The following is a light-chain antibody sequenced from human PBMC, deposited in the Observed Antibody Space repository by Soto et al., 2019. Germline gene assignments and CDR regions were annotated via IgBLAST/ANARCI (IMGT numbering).Light chain of an antibody. V-gene: IGLV2-14*01. CDR2: EVS. CDR1: SSDVGGYNY. Sequence: QSALTQPASVSGSPGQSITISCTGTSSDVGGYNYVSWYQQHPGKAPKLMIYEVSHRPSGVSNRFSGSKSGNTASLTISGPQSEDEAYYYCRSYTSRSTLKVFGTGTKVTVL. CDR3: RSYTSRSTLKV. J-gene: IGLJ1*01.